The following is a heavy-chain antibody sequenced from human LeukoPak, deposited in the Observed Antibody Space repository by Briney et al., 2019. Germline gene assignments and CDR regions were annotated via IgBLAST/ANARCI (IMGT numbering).Heavy chain of an antibody. Sequence: GGSLRLSCAASRFTVSSNYMSWVRQAPGKGLEWVSVIYSGGSTYYADSVKGRFTISRDNSKNTLYLQMNSLRAEDTAVYYCARDIAAAGYFDYWGQGTLVTVSS. J-gene: IGHJ4*02. V-gene: IGHV3-53*01. CDR2: IYSGGST. CDR1: RFTVSSNY. CDR3: ARDIAAAGYFDY. D-gene: IGHD6-13*01.